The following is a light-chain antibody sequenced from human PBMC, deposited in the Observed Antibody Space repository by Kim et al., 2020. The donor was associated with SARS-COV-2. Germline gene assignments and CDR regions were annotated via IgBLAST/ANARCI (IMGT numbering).Light chain of an antibody. J-gene: IGKJ4*01. CDR2: GAS. Sequence: EIVMTQSPATVSVSPGERATLSCRASESISDYLAWYQVKPGQAPRLLIYGASVRATGITSRYSGGGSGTEFTLTISSLQSEDFAVYYCQQYNEWPLLTFGGRTKVDIK. CDR1: ESISDY. CDR3: QQYNEWPLLT. V-gene: IGKV3-15*01.